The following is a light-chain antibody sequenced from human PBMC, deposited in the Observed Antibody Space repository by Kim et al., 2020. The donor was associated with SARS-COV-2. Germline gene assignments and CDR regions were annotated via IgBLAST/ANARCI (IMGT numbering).Light chain of an antibody. CDR1: ALPKKY. Sequence: SYELTQPPSVSVSPGQTARITCSGDALPKKYAYWYQQKSGQAPVLVIYEDFKRPSGTPERFSGSSSGTMATLTISGAQVEDEADYYCYSTDSSGNHRVFGGGTQLTVL. CDR3: YSTDSSGNHRV. J-gene: IGLJ2*01. V-gene: IGLV3-10*01. CDR2: EDF.